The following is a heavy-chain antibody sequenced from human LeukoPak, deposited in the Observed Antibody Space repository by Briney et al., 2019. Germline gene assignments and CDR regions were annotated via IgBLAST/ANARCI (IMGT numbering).Heavy chain of an antibody. D-gene: IGHD6-19*01. V-gene: IGHV4-61*08. CDR2: IYYSGST. CDR3: AGERGEEYSSGWYKRNYFDN. Sequence: SETLSLTCTVSGGSVSSGDYYWSWIRQPPGKGLEWIGYIYYSGSTYYNPSLESRVAISADMSKNQFSLKLTSVTGADTAVYYCAGERGEEYSSGWYKRNYFDNWGQGIRVTVSS. J-gene: IGHJ4*02. CDR1: GGSVSSGDYY.